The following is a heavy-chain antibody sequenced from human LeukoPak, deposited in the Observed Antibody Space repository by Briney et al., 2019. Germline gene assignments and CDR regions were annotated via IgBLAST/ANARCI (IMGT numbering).Heavy chain of an antibody. V-gene: IGHV4-34*01. CDR2: INHSGST. CDR1: GGSFSGYY. J-gene: IGHJ4*02. Sequence: SETLSLTCAVYGGSFSGYYWSWIRQPPGKWLEWIGEINHSGSTNYNPSLKSRVTISVDTSKNQFSLKLNSVTAADTAVYYCARGPHYALGIYFDYWGQGTLVTVSS. CDR3: ARGPHYALGIYFDY. D-gene: IGHD7-27*01.